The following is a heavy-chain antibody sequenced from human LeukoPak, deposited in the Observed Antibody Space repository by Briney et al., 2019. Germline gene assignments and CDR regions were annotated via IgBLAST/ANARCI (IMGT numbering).Heavy chain of an antibody. J-gene: IGHJ6*02. V-gene: IGHV4-59*08. CDR1: GGSISSYY. D-gene: IGHD2-15*01. Sequence: SETLSLTCTVSGGSISSYYWSWIRQPAGKGLEWIGYIYYSGSTNYNPSLKSRVTISVDTSKNQFSLKLSSVTAADTAVYYCARLRAADTNQYYYYYGMDVWGQGTTVTVSS. CDR2: IYYSGST. CDR3: ARLRAADTNQYYYYYGMDV.